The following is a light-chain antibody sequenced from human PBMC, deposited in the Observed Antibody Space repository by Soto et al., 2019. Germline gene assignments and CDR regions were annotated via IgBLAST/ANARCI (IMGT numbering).Light chain of an antibody. V-gene: IGKV3-20*01. CDR3: QQYGSSLYT. J-gene: IGKJ2*01. Sequence: EIVLTQSPGTLSLSPGERATLSCRARQSVSSGYLAWYQQKPGQAPRLRIDGASSRATGIPDRFSGSGSGTDFTLTSSRREPEECAVYYCQQYGSSLYTFGQGTKLEIK. CDR2: GAS. CDR1: QSVSSGY.